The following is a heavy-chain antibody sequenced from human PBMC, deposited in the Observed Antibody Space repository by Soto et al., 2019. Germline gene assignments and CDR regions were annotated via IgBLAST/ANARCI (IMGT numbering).Heavy chain of an antibody. J-gene: IGHJ4*02. CDR3: ARDKLTGLFDY. V-gene: IGHV4-34*01. Sequence: QVQLQQWGAGLLKPSETLSLTCAVYGGSFSGYYWTWIRQPPGTGLEWIGEINHSGSTNYNPCLKSRVTISVDTSKNQFSLKLTSVTAADTAVYYCARDKLTGLFDYWGQGTLVTVSS. CDR1: GGSFSGYY. CDR2: INHSGST. D-gene: IGHD2-8*02.